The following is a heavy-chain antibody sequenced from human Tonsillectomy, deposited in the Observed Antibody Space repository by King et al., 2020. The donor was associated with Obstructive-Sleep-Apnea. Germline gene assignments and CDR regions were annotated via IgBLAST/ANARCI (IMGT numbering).Heavy chain of an antibody. D-gene: IGHD3-10*02. CDR1: GGSIGSGGFY. Sequence: VQLQESGPGLVTPSQTLSLTCTVSGGSIGSGGFYWSWIRQLPGRDLEWIGYIYNGETSYYNPSLESRVTISADTSKDQFSLKLTSVTAADTAVYYCARVHDRERGIFDYWGQGTLVTVSS. CDR2: IYNGETS. V-gene: IGHV4-31*03. CDR3: ARVHDRERGIFDY. J-gene: IGHJ4*02.